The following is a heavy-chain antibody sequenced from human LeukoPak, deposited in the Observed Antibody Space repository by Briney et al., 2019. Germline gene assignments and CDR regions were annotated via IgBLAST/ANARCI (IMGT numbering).Heavy chain of an antibody. J-gene: IGHJ5*02. Sequence: TSETLSLTCTVSGGSISSYYWSWIRQPPGKGLEWIGYIYYSGSTNYNPSLKSRVTISVDTSKNQFSLKLSSVTAADTAVYYCAGEGTEGYCSGGSCYPKYFNWFDPWGQGTLVTVSS. CDR3: AGEGTEGYCSGGSCYPKYFNWFDP. D-gene: IGHD2-15*01. V-gene: IGHV4-59*01. CDR1: GGSISSYY. CDR2: IYYSGST.